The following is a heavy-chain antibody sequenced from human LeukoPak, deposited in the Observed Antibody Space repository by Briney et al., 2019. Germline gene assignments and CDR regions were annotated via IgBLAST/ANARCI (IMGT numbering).Heavy chain of an antibody. CDR1: GGSINSYY. V-gene: IGHV4-59*12. D-gene: IGHD3-9*01. CDR2: IHHSGGIT. Sequence: SETLSLTCTVSGGSINSYYWSWIRQPPGKGLEWIGYIHHSGGITYYNPSLKSRVTISLDRSKNQFSLKLSSVTAADTAVYYCARDSEYYDILTGYTGGAFDIWGQGTMVTVSS. J-gene: IGHJ3*02. CDR3: ARDSEYYDILTGYTGGAFDI.